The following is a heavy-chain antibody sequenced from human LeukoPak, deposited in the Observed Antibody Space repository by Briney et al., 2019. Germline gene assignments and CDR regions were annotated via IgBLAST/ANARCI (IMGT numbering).Heavy chain of an antibody. CDR2: IYHSGST. CDR1: GGAISSGYW. CDR3: ASRISGYSDY. V-gene: IGHV4-4*02. J-gene: IGHJ4*02. Sequence: SETLSLTCAVSGGAISSGYWWSWVRQPPGKGLEWIGEIYHSGSTNYNPSLKSRVTISVDRSKNQFSLKLSSVTAADTAVYYCASRISGYSDYWGQGTLVTVSS. D-gene: IGHD3-22*01.